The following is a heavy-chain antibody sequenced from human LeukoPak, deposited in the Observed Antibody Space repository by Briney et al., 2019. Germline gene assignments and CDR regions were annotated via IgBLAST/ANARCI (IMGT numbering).Heavy chain of an antibody. CDR2: ISSSSSYI. CDR1: GFTFSSYS. J-gene: IGHJ4*02. D-gene: IGHD5-24*01. CDR3: ARDADGYKGGVYFDY. Sequence: GGSLRLSCAASGFTFSSYSMNWVRQAPGKGLEWVSSISSSSSYIYYAGSVKGRFTISRDNAKNSLYLQMNSLRAEDTAVYYCARDADGYKGGVYFDYWGQGTLVTVSS. V-gene: IGHV3-21*01.